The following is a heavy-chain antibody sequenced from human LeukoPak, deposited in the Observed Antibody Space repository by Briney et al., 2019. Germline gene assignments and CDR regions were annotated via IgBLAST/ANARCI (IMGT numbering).Heavy chain of an antibody. CDR2: INPNSGGT. D-gene: IGHD2-2*01. V-gene: IGHV1-2*04. Sequence: ASVKVSCKASGYTFTGYYMHWVRRAPGQGLEWMGWINPNSGGTNYAQKFQGWVTMTRDTSISTAYMELSRLRSDDTAVYYCARGLSIGYCSSTSCHAEYLQHWGQGTLVTVSS. CDR1: GYTFTGYY. J-gene: IGHJ1*01. CDR3: ARGLSIGYCSSTSCHAEYLQH.